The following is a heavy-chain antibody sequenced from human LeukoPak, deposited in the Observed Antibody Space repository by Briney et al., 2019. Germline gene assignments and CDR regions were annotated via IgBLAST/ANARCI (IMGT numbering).Heavy chain of an antibody. CDR1: GYSFTSYW. J-gene: IGHJ3*02. V-gene: IGHV5-51*01. D-gene: IGHD5-18*01. Sequence: GESLKISCKGSGYSFTSYWIGWVRQMPGKGLEWMGIIHPGDSDTRYSPSFQGQVTISADKSISTAYLQWSSLKASDTAMYYCARLDTAMAPGSAFDIWGQGTMVTVSS. CDR3: ARLDTAMAPGSAFDI. CDR2: IHPGDSDT.